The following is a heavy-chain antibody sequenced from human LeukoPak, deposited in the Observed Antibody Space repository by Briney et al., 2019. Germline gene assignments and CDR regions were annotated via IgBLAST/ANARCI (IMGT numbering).Heavy chain of an antibody. D-gene: IGHD3-3*01. Sequence: GASVKASCKASGYTFTGYYMHWVRQAPGQGLEWMGIINPSGGSTSYAQKFQGRVTMTRDTSTSTVYMELSSLRSEDTAVYYCATQFYDFWSGYSENYYYYYMDVWGKGTTVTVSS. V-gene: IGHV1-46*01. CDR1: GYTFTGYY. J-gene: IGHJ6*03. CDR3: ATQFYDFWSGYSENYYYYYMDV. CDR2: INPSGGST.